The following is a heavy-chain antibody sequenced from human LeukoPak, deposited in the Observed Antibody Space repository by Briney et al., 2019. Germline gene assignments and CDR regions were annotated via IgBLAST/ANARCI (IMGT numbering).Heavy chain of an antibody. CDR1: DFSVSTNY. V-gene: IGHV3-53*01. J-gene: IGHJ3*02. D-gene: IGHD1-26*01. CDR3: AKDSSGSYGMGAFDI. Sequence: GGSLRLSCAASDFSVSTNYMNWVRQSPGKGLEWVSVILSSGTTYYADSVRGRFTISRDNSKNTLYLQMNSLKAEDTAVYYCAKDSSGSYGMGAFDIWGQGTMVTVSS. CDR2: ILSSGTT.